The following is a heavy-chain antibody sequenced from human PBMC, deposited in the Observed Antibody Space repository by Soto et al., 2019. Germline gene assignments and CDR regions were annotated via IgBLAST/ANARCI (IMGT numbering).Heavy chain of an antibody. V-gene: IGHV3-23*01. J-gene: IGHJ6*03. CDR1: GFTFSSYA. D-gene: IGHD2-15*01. CDR3: AKGSNCSGCSCFYFYYYMDV. CDR2: ISGSGGST. Sequence: GGSLRLSCAASGFTFSSYAMSWVRQAPGKGLEWVSAISGSGGSTYYADSVKGRFTISRDNSKNTLYLQMNSLRAEDTAVYYCAKGSNCSGCSCFYFYYYMDVWGKGTTVTVSS.